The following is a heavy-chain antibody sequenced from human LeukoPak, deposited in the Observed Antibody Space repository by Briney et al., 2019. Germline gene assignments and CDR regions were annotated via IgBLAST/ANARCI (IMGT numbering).Heavy chain of an antibody. D-gene: IGHD3-10*01. J-gene: IGHJ5*02. CDR1: GGSISSSSYY. CDR3: ARIYGSGSYYRRTPAIGGFDP. Sequence: SETLSLTCTVSGGSISSSSYYWGWIRQPPGKGLEWIGSIYYSGSTYYNPSLKSRVTISVDTSKNQFSLKLSSVTAADTAVYYCARIYGSGSYYRRTPAIGGFDPWGQGTLVTVSS. CDR2: IYYSGST. V-gene: IGHV4-39*01.